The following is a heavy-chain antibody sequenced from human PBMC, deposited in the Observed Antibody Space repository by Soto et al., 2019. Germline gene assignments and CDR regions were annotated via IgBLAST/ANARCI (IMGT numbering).Heavy chain of an antibody. J-gene: IGHJ6*02. Sequence: QVQLQESGPGLVKPSETLSLTCTVSGGSISSYYWSWIRQSPGKGVEWIGYIYYSGSTNYNPSLKSRVTISVDTSKNQFSLKLSSVTAADTAMYYCARGPAIHCPNGVCSNYGMDVWGQGTTVTVSS. D-gene: IGHD2-8*01. CDR2: IYYSGST. V-gene: IGHV4-59*01. CDR1: GGSISSYY. CDR3: ARGPAIHCPNGVCSNYGMDV.